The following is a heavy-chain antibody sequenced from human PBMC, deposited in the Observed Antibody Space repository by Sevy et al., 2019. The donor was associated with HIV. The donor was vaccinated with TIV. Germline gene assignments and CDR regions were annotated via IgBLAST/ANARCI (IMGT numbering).Heavy chain of an antibody. V-gene: IGHV3-48*03. Sequence: GGCLRLSCAASGFMFSSYEMNCVRQAPGKGLEWILYISSSSSTIYYADSVKGRFTISRDNAKNSLYLQMNSLRTDDTTVYYCARDLPPSATTVAHFDYWGPGTLVTVSS. CDR2: ISSSSSTI. D-gene: IGHD4-17*01. CDR3: ARDLPPSATTVAHFDY. J-gene: IGHJ4*02. CDR1: GFMFSSYE.